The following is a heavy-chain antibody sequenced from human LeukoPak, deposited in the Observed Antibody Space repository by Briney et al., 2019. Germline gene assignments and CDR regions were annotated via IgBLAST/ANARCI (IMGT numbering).Heavy chain of an antibody. CDR1: GFTVSSNY. Sequence: SGGSLRLSCAASGFTVSSNYMSWVRQAPGKGLEWVSVIYSGGSTYYADSVKGRFTISRDNSKNTLYLQMNSLRAEDTAVYYCASAYDFPTFDYWGQGTLVTVSS. D-gene: IGHD3-3*01. CDR3: ASAYDFPTFDY. J-gene: IGHJ4*02. CDR2: IYSGGST. V-gene: IGHV3-53*01.